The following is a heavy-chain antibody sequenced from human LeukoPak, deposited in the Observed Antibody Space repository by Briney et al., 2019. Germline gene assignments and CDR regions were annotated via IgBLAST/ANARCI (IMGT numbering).Heavy chain of an antibody. CDR3: ARDYDSSGYYYP. CDR1: GGTFSSYA. CDR2: IIPILGTA. D-gene: IGHD3-22*01. V-gene: IGHV1-69*05. J-gene: IGHJ5*02. Sequence: ASVKVSCKASGGTFSSYAISWVRQAPGQGLEWMGGIIPILGTANYAQKFQGRVTITTDESTSTAYMELSSLRSEDTAVYYCARDYDSSGYYYPWGQGTLVTVSS.